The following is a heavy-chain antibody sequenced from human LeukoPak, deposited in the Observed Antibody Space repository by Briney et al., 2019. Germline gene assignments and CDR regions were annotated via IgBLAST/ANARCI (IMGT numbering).Heavy chain of an antibody. J-gene: IGHJ6*02. CDR1: GFIFKDHA. D-gene: IGHD3-10*01. CDR3: AKDFSVGSSYGVYHGLDV. CDR2: SSGDGSHT. Sequence: AGGSLRLSCAAAGFIFKDHAMHWVRQAPGKGLEWVSLSSGDGSHTFYADSVKGRFSISRDNNKNSLYLQMNSLRPEDTALYYCAKDFSVGSSYGVYHGLDVWGQGTTVTVSS. V-gene: IGHV3-43*02.